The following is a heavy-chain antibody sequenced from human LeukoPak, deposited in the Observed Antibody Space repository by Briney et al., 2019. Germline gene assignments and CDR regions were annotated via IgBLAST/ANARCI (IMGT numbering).Heavy chain of an antibody. CDR1: GGSISSHY. J-gene: IGHJ6*03. CDR2: IYYSGST. D-gene: IGHD6-6*01. Sequence: SETLSLTCTVSGGSISSHYWSWIRQPPGKGLEWIGYIYYSGSTNYNPSLKSRVTISVDTSKNQFSLKLSSVTAADTAVYYCARGSSSFNYYYCMDVWGKGTTVTVSS. V-gene: IGHV4-59*11. CDR3: ARGSSSFNYYYCMDV.